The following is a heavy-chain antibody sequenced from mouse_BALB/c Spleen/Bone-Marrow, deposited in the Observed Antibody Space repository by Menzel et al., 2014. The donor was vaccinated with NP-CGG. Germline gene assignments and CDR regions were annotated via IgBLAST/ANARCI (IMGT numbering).Heavy chain of an antibody. CDR2: ISNGGGST. V-gene: IGHV5-12-2*01. Sequence: EVKLVESGGGLVQPGGSLKLSCAASGFTFSSYTMSWVRQTPEKRLEWVAYISNGGGSTYYPDTLKGRFTISRDNAKNTLYLQVSSLKSEDTAMYYCARHGYYGSRAMDYWGQGTSVTVSS. D-gene: IGHD1-1*01. CDR3: ARHGYYGSRAMDY. CDR1: GFTFSSYT. J-gene: IGHJ4*01.